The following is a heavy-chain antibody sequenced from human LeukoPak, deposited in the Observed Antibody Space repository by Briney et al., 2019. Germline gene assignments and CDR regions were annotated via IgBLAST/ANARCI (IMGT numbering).Heavy chain of an antibody. CDR2: ISSSSSYI. CDR1: GFTFSNYA. J-gene: IGHJ4*02. Sequence: PGGSLRLSCAASGFTFSNYAMHWVRQAPGKGLEWVSSISSSSSYIYYGDSVKGRFTISRDNAKNSLYLQLNSLRAEDTAVYYCASGSIVAYYFDYWGQGTLVTVSS. CDR3: ASGSIVAYYFDY. D-gene: IGHD6-13*01. V-gene: IGHV3-21*01.